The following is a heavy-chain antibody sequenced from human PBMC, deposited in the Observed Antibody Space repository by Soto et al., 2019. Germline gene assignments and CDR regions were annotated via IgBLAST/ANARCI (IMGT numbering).Heavy chain of an antibody. CDR2: ISAYNGNT. D-gene: IGHD6-13*01. CDR3: ARLAAAGTNYYYYYMDV. CDR1: GYTFTSYG. Sequence: GASVKVSCKASGYTFTSYGISWVRQAPGQGLEWMGWISAYNGNTNYAQKLQGRVTMTTDTSTSTAYMELRSLRSDDTAVYYCARLAAAGTNYYYYYMDVWGKGTTVTVSS. J-gene: IGHJ6*03. V-gene: IGHV1-18*01.